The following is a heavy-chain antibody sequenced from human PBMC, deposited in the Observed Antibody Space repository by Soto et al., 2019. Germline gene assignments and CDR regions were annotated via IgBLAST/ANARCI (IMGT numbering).Heavy chain of an antibody. CDR2: IYTSGST. CDR1: GGSICSYY. V-gene: IGHV4-4*07. J-gene: IGHJ6*02. D-gene: IGHD2-2*01. CDR3: ARGDIVVVPAATGLYYYYYGMDV. Sequence: PSETLSLTCTVSGGSICSYYWSWIRQPAGKGLEWIGRIYTSGSTNYNPSLKSRVTMSVDTSKNQFSLKLSSVTAADTAVYYCARGDIVVVPAATGLYYYYYGMDVWGQGTTVTVSS.